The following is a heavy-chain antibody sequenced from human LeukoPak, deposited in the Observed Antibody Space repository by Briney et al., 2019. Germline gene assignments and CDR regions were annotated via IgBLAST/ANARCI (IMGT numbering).Heavy chain of an antibody. D-gene: IGHD6-13*01. CDR3: ARSIAAAGGFDY. Sequence: GGSLRLSCAASGFTFSDYYMTWIRQAPGKGLEWVSYISSSGSAIYYADSVKGRFTISRDNAKNSLYLQMNSLRAGDTAVYYCARSIAAAGGFDYWGQGTLVTVSS. CDR1: GFTFSDYY. CDR2: ISSSGSAI. J-gene: IGHJ4*02. V-gene: IGHV3-11*04.